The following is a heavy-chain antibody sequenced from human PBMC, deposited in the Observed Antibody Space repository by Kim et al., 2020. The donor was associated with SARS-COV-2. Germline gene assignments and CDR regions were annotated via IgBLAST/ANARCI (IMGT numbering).Heavy chain of an antibody. J-gene: IGHJ4*02. CDR2: IYYSGST. D-gene: IGHD6-19*01. CDR3: ARLVSGWYYFDY. V-gene: IGHV4-39*01. CDR1: GGSISSSSYY. Sequence: SETLSLTCTVSGGSISSSSYYWGWIRQPPGKGLEWIGRIYYSGSTYYNPSLKSRVTISVDTSKNQFSLKLSPVTAADTAVYYCARLVSGWYYFDYWGQGTLVTVSS.